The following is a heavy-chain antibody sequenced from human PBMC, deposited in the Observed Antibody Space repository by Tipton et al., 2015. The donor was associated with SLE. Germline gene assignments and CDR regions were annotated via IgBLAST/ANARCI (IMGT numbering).Heavy chain of an antibody. CDR3: ARGTYGEIYFQH. J-gene: IGHJ1*01. CDR2: ISYSGIT. CDR1: GGSISSYY. Sequence: TLSLTCAVSGGSISSYYWSWIRQPPGKGLEWIGYISYSGITNYNPSLKSRVTMSVDTSKNQFSLTLRSVTAADTAVYFCARGTYGEIYFQHWGQGTLVTVSS. D-gene: IGHD4-17*01. V-gene: IGHV4-59*12.